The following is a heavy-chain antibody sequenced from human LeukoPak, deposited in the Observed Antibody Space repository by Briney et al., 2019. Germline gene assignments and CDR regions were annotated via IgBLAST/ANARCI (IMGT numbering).Heavy chain of an antibody. V-gene: IGHV7-4-1*02. J-gene: IGHJ4*02. CDR3: GRSAAMAGNLYLDN. CDR2: INTNTGKP. CDR1: GYTFTSYG. Sequence: ASVKVSCKASGYTFTSYGISWVRQAPGQGLEWMGWINTNTGKPAYDQGFTGRYVFSLDTSVSTAYLQINSLKAEDTAVYYCGRSAAMAGNLYLDNWGQGTLVTVSS. D-gene: IGHD6-19*01.